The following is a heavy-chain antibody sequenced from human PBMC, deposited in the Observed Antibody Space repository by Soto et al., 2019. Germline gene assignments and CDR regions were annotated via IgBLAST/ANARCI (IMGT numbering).Heavy chain of an antibody. CDR1: GLTVSTNY. J-gene: IGHJ6*02. V-gene: IGHV3-66*01. Sequence: GESLKISCAASGLTVSTNYMSWVRQAPGKGLEWVSIIYYGGTTYYADSVKGRFTISRDDSKNTLYLQMHSLRAEDTAVYYCARDYDTSRGDWAYYGIDVWGQGTTVTVS. D-gene: IGHD3-9*01. CDR2: IYYGGTT. CDR3: ARDYDTSRGDWAYYGIDV.